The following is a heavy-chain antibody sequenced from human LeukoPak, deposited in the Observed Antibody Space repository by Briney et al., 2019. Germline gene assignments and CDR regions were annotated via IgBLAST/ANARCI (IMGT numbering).Heavy chain of an antibody. CDR1: GFTFNDYA. CDR3: ARDFFPIVDSTWYEIGY. Sequence: GGSLRLSCAASGFTFNDYAMYRVRQAPGKGLEWVTLISYDGYDKSYADSVRGRFTISRDNSRNTLYLQMDSLRSEDTAVYYCARDFFPIVDSTWYEIGYWGQGTLVTVSS. J-gene: IGHJ4*02. CDR2: ISYDGYDK. V-gene: IGHV3-30-3*01. D-gene: IGHD2-21*01.